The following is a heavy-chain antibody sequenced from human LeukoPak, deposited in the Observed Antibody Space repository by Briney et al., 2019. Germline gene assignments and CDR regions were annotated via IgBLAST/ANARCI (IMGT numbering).Heavy chain of an antibody. V-gene: IGHV4-30-2*01. J-gene: IGHJ4*02. Sequence: SETLSLNCAVYGGSFSGYYWSWIRQPPGKGLEWIGYIYHSGSTYYNPSLKSRVTISVDRSKNQFSLKLSSVTAADTAVYYCARQTAAHIDYWGQGTLVTVSS. CDR3: ARQTAAHIDY. CDR2: IYHSGST. D-gene: IGHD6-13*01. CDR1: GGSFSGYY.